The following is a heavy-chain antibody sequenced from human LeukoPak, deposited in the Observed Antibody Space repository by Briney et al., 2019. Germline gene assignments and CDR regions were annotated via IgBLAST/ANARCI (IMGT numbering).Heavy chain of an antibody. V-gene: IGHV4-34*01. CDR3: AALCQPAADPFDH. CDR1: GGSFSGYN. CDR2: INHSGST. D-gene: IGHD2-2*01. J-gene: IGHJ4*02. Sequence: SETLSLTCAVYGGSFSGYNWSWLRQPPGKGLEWIGEINHSGSTKYNPSLKSRVTISVDTSRNQFSLKLSSVTAADTAVYYCAALCQPAADPFDHSGQGTLVTVYS.